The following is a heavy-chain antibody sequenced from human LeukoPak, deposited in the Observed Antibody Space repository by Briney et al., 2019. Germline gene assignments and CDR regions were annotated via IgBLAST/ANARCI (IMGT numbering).Heavy chain of an antibody. CDR2: IYYHENT. CDR1: GGSISSSSDY. Sequence: ASETLSLTCTVSGGSISSSSDYWGWIRQALGKGLEWIGSIYYHENTYYNSSLKSRVTISVDTSKNQFSLKLSSVTAADTAVYYCAREREGPYGYLDYWGQGTLVTVSS. J-gene: IGHJ4*02. D-gene: IGHD4-17*01. CDR3: AREREGPYGYLDY. V-gene: IGHV4-39*02.